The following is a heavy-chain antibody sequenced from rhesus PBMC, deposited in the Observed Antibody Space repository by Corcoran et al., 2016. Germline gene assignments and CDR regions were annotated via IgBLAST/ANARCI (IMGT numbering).Heavy chain of an antibody. Sequence: EVQLVESGGGLAKPGGSLRLSCAASGFTFSDYYMDWARQAPGKGLEWVSRICNGGGSTWYADSVKGRFTISRENAKNTLYFQMNSLRAEDTAVYYCALLGGGGSWDDAFDFWGQGLRVTVSS. CDR3: ALLGGGGSWDDAFDF. CDR2: ICNGGGST. D-gene: IGHD6-25*01. J-gene: IGHJ3*01. CDR1: GFTFSDYY. V-gene: IGHV3-178*01.